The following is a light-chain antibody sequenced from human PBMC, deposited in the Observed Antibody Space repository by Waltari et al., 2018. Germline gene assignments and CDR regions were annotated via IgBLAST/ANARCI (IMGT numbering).Light chain of an antibody. CDR1: NIRSKN. J-gene: IGLJ2*01. CDR2: DDS. V-gene: IGLV3-21*02. Sequence: SYVVTQPPSVSVAPGQTATITCEGDNIRSKNVNWYQQEPGQAPVVVVYDDSDRPSGIPGRLSGSNSGNTATLTISRVEAGDEADYYCQVWDPNSDRQVFGGGTKLTVL. CDR3: QVWDPNSDRQV.